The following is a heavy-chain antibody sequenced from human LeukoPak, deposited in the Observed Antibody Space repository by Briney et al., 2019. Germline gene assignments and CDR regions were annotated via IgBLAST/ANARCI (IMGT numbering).Heavy chain of an antibody. CDR1: GGSITSYY. J-gene: IGHJ4*02. V-gene: IGHV4-59*01. CDR3: ASYSNSWYYFDY. CDR2: MYYSGNS. Sequence: SSETLSLTCTVSGGSITSYYWSWIRQPPGKGLEWIGHMYYSGNSYYNPSLKSRVTISVDASKNQFSLKLSSMTAADTAVYYCASYSNSWYYFDYWGQGTLVTVSS. D-gene: IGHD6-13*01.